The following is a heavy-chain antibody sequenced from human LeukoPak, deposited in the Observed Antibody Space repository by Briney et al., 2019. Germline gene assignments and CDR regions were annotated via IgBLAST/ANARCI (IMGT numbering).Heavy chain of an antibody. Sequence: SETLSLTCTASGGSISNYYCIWIRQPAGKGLEWIGRIYTSGSTNYNPSLKSRVTMSVDTSKNHFSLKLSSVTAADTAVYYCARGVLIPATRYYHSYYYMDVWGKGTTVTVSS. J-gene: IGHJ6*03. CDR3: ARGVLIPATRYYHSYYYMDV. D-gene: IGHD2-15*01. CDR1: GGSISNYY. CDR2: IYTSGST. V-gene: IGHV4-4*07.